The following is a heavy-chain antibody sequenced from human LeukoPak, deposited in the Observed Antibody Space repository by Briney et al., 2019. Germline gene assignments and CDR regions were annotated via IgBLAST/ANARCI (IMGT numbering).Heavy chain of an antibody. CDR2: IYWNDDK. Sequence: SGPTLVKPTQTLTLTCTFSGFSLSTSGVGVGWIRQPPGKALEWLALIYWNDDKRYSPSLKSRLTITKDTSKNQVVLTMTNMDPVDTATYYCARIHYCSTRGTNYFDYWGQGTLVTVSS. CDR1: GFSLSTSGVG. CDR3: ARIHYCSTRGTNYFDY. V-gene: IGHV2-5*01. D-gene: IGHD2-2*01. J-gene: IGHJ4*02.